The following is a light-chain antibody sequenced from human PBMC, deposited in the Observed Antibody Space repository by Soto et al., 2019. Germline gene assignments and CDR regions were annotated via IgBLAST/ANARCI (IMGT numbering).Light chain of an antibody. CDR2: EVS. CDR1: SSDVGSYNL. V-gene: IGLV2-23*02. Sequence: QSALTQPASVSGSPGQSITISCTGTSSDVGSYNLVSWYQHHPGKAPKLMIYEVSERPSGVSNRFSGSNSGNTASLTISGLQAEDEADYYCCSYSGSSTLVFGGGTKLTVL. CDR3: CSYSGSSTLV. J-gene: IGLJ3*02.